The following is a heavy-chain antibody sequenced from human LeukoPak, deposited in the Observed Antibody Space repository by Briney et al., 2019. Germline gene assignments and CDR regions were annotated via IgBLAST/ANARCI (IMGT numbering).Heavy chain of an antibody. J-gene: IGHJ4*02. V-gene: IGHV3-30*18. CDR1: GFTFSSYG. Sequence: GGSLRLSCAASGFTFSSYGMHWVRQAPGKGLEWVAVISYDGSNKYYADSAKGRFTISRDNSKNTLYLQMNSRRAEDTAVYYCAKTPILGVIATSYDYWGQGTLVTVSS. CDR2: ISYDGSNK. CDR3: AKTPILGVIATSYDY. D-gene: IGHD3-3*01.